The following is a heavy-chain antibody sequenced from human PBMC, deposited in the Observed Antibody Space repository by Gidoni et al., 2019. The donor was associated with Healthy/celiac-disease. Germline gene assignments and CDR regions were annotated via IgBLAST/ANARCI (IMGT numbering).Heavy chain of an antibody. D-gene: IGHD6-19*01. CDR1: GGSISSYY. Sequence: QVQLQESGPGLVKPSETLSLICTVSGGSISSYYWSWIRQPPGKGLEWIGYIYYSGSTNYNPALKSRVTISVDTSKNQFSLKLSSVTAADTAVYYCARDISTPGYSSGWYAADYWGQGTLVTVSS. CDR2: IYYSGST. V-gene: IGHV4-59*01. J-gene: IGHJ4*02. CDR3: ARDISTPGYSSGWYAADY.